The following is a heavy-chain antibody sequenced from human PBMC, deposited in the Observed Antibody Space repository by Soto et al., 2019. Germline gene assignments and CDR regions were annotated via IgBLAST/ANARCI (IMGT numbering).Heavy chain of an antibody. CDR2: VDPATGAS. J-gene: IGHJ1*01. CDR1: GYTFADYS. CDR3: TRLSRVTFIVN. V-gene: IGHV1-46*01. Sequence: QVQLVQSVAEVKSPGTSVKVSCQTSGYTFADYSIHWVRQAPGQGLEYMGKVDPATGASDSTQKIQGRVSQTSDASTATVYMELNNLRSEDTAIYYCTRLSRVTFIVNWGQGTLVTVSS. D-gene: IGHD3-16*02.